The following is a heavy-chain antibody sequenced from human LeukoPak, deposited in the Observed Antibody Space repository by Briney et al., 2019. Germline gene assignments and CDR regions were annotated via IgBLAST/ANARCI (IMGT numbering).Heavy chain of an antibody. CDR3: TTGSGTGTYYYYYGMDV. V-gene: IGHV3-15*01. CDR1: GFTFSNYG. CDR2: IKSKTDGGTT. J-gene: IGHJ6*02. Sequence: GGSLRLSCAASGFTFSNYGMSWVRQAPGKGLEWVGRIKSKTDGGTTDYAAPVKGRFTISRDDSKNTLYLQMNSLKTEDTAMYYCTTGSGTGTYYYYYGMDVWGQGTLVTVSS. D-gene: IGHD1-1*01.